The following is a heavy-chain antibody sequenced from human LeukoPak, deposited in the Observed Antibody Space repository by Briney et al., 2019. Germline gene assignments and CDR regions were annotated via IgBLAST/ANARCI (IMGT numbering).Heavy chain of an antibody. V-gene: IGHV3-21*01. D-gene: IGHD3-10*01. Sequence: GGSLRLSCAASGFSFSSFNMNWVRQAPGKGLEWVSSISSSDTYIYYTDSVKGRFTISRDNARDSLYLQMNSLRPEDTAVYYCARGPRAFGSTDYWGQGTLVIVSS. J-gene: IGHJ4*02. CDR2: ISSSDTYI. CDR1: GFSFSSFN. CDR3: ARGPRAFGSTDY.